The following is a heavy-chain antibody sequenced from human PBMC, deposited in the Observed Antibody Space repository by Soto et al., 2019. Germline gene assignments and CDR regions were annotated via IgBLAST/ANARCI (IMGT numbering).Heavy chain of an antibody. CDR1: GGTFSSYA. Sequence: ASVKVSCKASGGTFSSYAISWVRQAPGQPLEWMGWISGDNINSKYSQKFQGRLTMTTDTSTATASMELRSLTSDDTAVYYCGREGQQLAQEKYYQFNGMDVWGQGTTVTVSS. D-gene: IGHD6-13*01. J-gene: IGHJ6*02. CDR3: GREGQQLAQEKYYQFNGMDV. CDR2: ISGDNINS. V-gene: IGHV1-18*01.